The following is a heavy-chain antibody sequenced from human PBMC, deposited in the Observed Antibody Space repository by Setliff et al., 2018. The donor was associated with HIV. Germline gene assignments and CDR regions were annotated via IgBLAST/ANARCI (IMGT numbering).Heavy chain of an antibody. V-gene: IGHV3-33*06. Sequence: GGSLRLSCAVSGFSFRTYWMTWVRQAPGKGLEWVAVIWYDGSNKYYADSVKGRFTISRDNSENTLYLQMSSLRAEDTAVYYCAKDRLEWLAPDGFDIWGLGTMVTVSS. CDR2: IWYDGSNK. D-gene: IGHD3-3*01. CDR3: AKDRLEWLAPDGFDI. J-gene: IGHJ3*02. CDR1: GFSFRTYW.